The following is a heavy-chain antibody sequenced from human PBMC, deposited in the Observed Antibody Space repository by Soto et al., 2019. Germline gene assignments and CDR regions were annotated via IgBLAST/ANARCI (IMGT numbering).Heavy chain of an antibody. V-gene: IGHV3-23*01. Sequence: EVQLLESGGGFVQPGGSLRLSCVASRFTFISYAMTWVRQAPGKGLEWISGISNSGDSSYYADSVKGRFTISRDNSKGTLYLQMNSLRVEDTAVYYCAKDTYCSSTSCHFDSWGQGTLVTVSS. CDR3: AKDTYCSSTSCHFDS. D-gene: IGHD2-2*01. J-gene: IGHJ4*02. CDR1: RFTFISYA. CDR2: ISNSGDSS.